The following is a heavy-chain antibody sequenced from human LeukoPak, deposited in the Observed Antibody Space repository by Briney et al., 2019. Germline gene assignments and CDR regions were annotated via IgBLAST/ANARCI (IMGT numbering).Heavy chain of an antibody. Sequence: GGSLRLSCAASEFTFSSYNMNWVRQAPGKGLVWVSSISSSSDYIYYADSVKGRFTISRDNSKNTLYLQMNSLRAEDTAVYYCARVALVSGPSYGSESEAADYWGQGTLVTVSS. D-gene: IGHD3-10*01. J-gene: IGHJ4*02. CDR1: EFTFSSYN. CDR2: ISSSSDYI. V-gene: IGHV3-21*01. CDR3: ARVALVSGPSYGSESEAADY.